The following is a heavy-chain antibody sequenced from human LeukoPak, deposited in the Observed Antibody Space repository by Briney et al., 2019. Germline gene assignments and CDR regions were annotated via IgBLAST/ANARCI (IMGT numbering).Heavy chain of an antibody. Sequence: SETLPLTCTVSGGSIGSYYWSWIRQPPGKGLEWIGYIYYSGSTNYNPSLKSRVTISVDTSKNQFSLKLSSVTAADTAVYYCARHYCSGGSCSSNWFDPWGQGTLVTVSS. CDR2: IYYSGST. D-gene: IGHD2-15*01. CDR3: ARHYCSGGSCSSNWFDP. J-gene: IGHJ5*02. V-gene: IGHV4-59*08. CDR1: GGSIGSYY.